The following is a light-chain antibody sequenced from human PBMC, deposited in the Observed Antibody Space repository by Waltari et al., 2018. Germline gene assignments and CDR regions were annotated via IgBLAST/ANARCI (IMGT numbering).Light chain of an antibody. CDR1: SGDVGGYKS. Sequence: QSALTQPASVSGSPGKSITISCPGTSGDVGGYKSVSWYKQHPGKAPKLMIYDVSNRPSGVSDRFSGSKSGNTASLTISGLQAEDEADYYCSSYTSSSTLAFGGGTKLTVL. CDR3: SSYTSSSTLA. V-gene: IGLV2-14*03. J-gene: IGLJ2*01. CDR2: DVS.